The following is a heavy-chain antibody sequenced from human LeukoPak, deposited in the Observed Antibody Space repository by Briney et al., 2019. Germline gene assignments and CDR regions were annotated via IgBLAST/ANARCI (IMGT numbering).Heavy chain of an antibody. Sequence: SETLSLTCTVSGGSIRSGGYYWSWIRQHPGKGLEWIEYIYYSGSTYYNPSLKSRLTISVDTSNNQFSLKLSSVTAADTAVYYCARSQHDLDVWGQGTTVTVSS. CDR2: IYYSGST. CDR1: GGSIRSGGYY. CDR3: ARSQHDLDV. J-gene: IGHJ6*02. D-gene: IGHD1-1*01. V-gene: IGHV4-31*03.